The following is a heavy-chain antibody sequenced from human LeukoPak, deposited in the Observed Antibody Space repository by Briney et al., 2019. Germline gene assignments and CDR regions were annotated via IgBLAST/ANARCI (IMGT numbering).Heavy chain of an antibody. CDR3: AREPFGYCSGGSCYFDY. CDR1: GFTVTNNY. V-gene: IGHV3-20*04. J-gene: IGHJ4*02. Sequence: GGSLRLSCAASGFTVTNNYMSWVRQAPGKGLEWVSGINWNGGSTGYADSVKGRFTISRDNAKNSLYLQMNSLRAEDTALYYCAREPFGYCSGGSCYFDYWGQGTLVTVSS. CDR2: INWNGGST. D-gene: IGHD2-15*01.